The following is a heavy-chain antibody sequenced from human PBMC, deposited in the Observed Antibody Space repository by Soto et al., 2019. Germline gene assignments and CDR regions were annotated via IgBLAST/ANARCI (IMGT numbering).Heavy chain of an antibody. J-gene: IGHJ4*02. CDR3: ARATYDFWSYYYFDY. Sequence: SVKVSCKASGGTFSSYAISWVRQAPGQGLEWMGGIIPIFGTANYAQKFQGRVTITADESTSTAYMELSSLRSEDTALYYCARATYDFWSYYYFDYWGQGTLVTVSS. V-gene: IGHV1-69*13. D-gene: IGHD3-3*01. CDR1: GGTFSSYA. CDR2: IIPIFGTA.